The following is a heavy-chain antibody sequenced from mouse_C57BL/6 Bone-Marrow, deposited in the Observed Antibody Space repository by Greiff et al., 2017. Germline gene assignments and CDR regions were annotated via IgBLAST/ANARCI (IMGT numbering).Heavy chain of an antibody. J-gene: IGHJ2*01. CDR1: GYTFTSYW. V-gene: IGHV1-64*01. CDR3: ARRWYYYGSSYDYFDY. CDR2: IPPNSGST. D-gene: IGHD1-1*01. Sequence: VQLQQPGAELVKPGASVKLSCKASGYTFTSYWMHWVKQRPGQGLEWIGMIPPNSGSTNYNEKFKSKATLTVDKSSSTAYMQLSSLTSEDSAVYYCARRWYYYGSSYDYFDYWGQGTTLTVSS.